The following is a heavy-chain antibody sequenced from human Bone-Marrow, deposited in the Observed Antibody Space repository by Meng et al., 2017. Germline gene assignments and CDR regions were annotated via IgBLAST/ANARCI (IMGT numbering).Heavy chain of an antibody. CDR3: AKTLVRGSTAYYYYGMDV. Sequence: GESLKISCVASGFAFSSYWMHWVRQAPGKGLVWVSRIKNDGSITTYADSVRGRFTISRDKSENTLYLQMSSLRADDTAVYYCAKTLVRGSTAYYYYGMDVWGQGTTVTVSS. D-gene: IGHD3-10*01. CDR2: IKNDGSIT. V-gene: IGHV3-74*01. CDR1: GFAFSSYW. J-gene: IGHJ6*02.